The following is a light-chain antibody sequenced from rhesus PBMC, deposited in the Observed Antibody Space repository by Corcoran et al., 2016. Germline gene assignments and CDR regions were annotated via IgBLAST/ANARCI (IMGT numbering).Light chain of an antibody. CDR1: QSVSSY. CDR3: QQYDNWIFT. V-gene: IGKV3S9*01. J-gene: IGKJ3*01. Sequence: EIVMTQSPATLSLSPGERATLSCRAIQSVSSYVAWYQQKPGQAPSLLIYGTSTRAPGIPDRFSGDGSGTDFTLIISSLEPEDVGVYYCQQYDNWIFTFGPGTNLDIK. CDR2: GTS.